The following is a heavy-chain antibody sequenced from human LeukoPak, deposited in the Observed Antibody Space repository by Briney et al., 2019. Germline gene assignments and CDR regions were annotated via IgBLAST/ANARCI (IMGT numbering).Heavy chain of an antibody. CDR1: GFTFSSYW. CDR3: ARDRDVVVPAAIFDY. V-gene: IGHV3-7*03. D-gene: IGHD2-2*02. J-gene: IGHJ4*02. Sequence: GGSLRLSCAASGFTFSSYWMSWVRQAPGKGLEWVANIKQDGSEKYYVDSVKGRFTISRYNAKNSLYLQMNSLRAEDTAVYYCARDRDVVVPAAIFDYWGQGTLVTVSS. CDR2: IKQDGSEK.